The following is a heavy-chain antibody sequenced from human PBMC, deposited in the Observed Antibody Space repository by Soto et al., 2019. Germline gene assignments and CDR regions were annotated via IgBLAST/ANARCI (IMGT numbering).Heavy chain of an antibody. V-gene: IGHV4-59*01. D-gene: IGHD2-2*01. CDR3: ARDSRYCSSTSCSRNWFDP. Sequence: TSETLSLTCTVSGGSISSYYWSWIRQPPGKGLEWIGYIYYSGSTNYNPSLKSRVTISVDTSKNQFSLKLSSVTAAETAVYYCARDSRYCSSTSCSRNWFDPWGQGTLVTVS. J-gene: IGHJ5*02. CDR1: GGSISSYY. CDR2: IYYSGST.